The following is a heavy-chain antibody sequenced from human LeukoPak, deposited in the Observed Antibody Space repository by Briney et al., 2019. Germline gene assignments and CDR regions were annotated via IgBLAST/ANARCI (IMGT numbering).Heavy chain of an antibody. CDR3: ARSPYLRTYGYGPWELPVSYFDY. CDR2: INHSGST. D-gene: IGHD1-26*01. J-gene: IGHJ4*02. CDR1: GGSFSGYY. V-gene: IGHV4-34*01. Sequence: SETLSLTCAVYGGSFSGYYWSWIRQPPGKGLEWIGEINHSGSTNYNPSLKSRVTISVDTSKNQFSLKLSSVTAADTAVYYGARSPYLRTYGYGPWELPVSYFDYWGQGTLVTVSS.